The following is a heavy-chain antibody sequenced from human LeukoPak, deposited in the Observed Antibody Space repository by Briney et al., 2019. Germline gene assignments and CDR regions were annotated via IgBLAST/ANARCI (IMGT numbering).Heavy chain of an antibody. D-gene: IGHD6-13*01. CDR1: GFTFDDYA. J-gene: IGHJ6*02. CDR2: ISWNSGSI. CDR3: AKANSSSCQPYYYHSGMDV. V-gene: IGHV3-9*01. Sequence: GRSLRLSCAASGFTFDDYAMHWVRQAPGKGLEWVSGISWNSGSIGYADSVKGRFTISRDNAKNSLYLQMNSLRAEDTALYYCAKANSSSCQPYYYHSGMDVWGQGTTLTVSS.